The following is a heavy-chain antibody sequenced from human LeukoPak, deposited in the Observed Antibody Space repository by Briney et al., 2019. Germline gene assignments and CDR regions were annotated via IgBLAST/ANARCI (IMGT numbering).Heavy chain of an antibody. V-gene: IGHV1-2*04. D-gene: IGHD3-9*01. CDR1: GYTFTGYY. Sequence: ASVKVSCKASGYTFTGYYMHWVRQAPGQGLGWMGWINPNSGGTNYAQKFQGWVTMTSDTSISTAYMELSRLRSDDTAVYYCARGYDILTNDYGMDVWGQGTTVTVSS. J-gene: IGHJ6*02. CDR3: ARGYDILTNDYGMDV. CDR2: INPNSGGT.